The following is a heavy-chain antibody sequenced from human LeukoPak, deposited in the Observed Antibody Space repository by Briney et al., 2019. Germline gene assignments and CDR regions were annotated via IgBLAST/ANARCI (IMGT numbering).Heavy chain of an antibody. CDR3: ATDTTDYGDNVNFDY. D-gene: IGHD4-17*01. J-gene: IGHJ4*02. CDR1: GYTXTSYG. Sequence: ASVKVSCKASGYTXTSYGISWVRQAPGQGLEWMGWISTYNGNTNYAQKFQGRVTMTEDTSTDTAYMELSSLRSEDTAVYYCATDTTDYGDNVNFDYWGQGTLVTVSS. CDR2: ISTYNGNT. V-gene: IGHV1-18*01.